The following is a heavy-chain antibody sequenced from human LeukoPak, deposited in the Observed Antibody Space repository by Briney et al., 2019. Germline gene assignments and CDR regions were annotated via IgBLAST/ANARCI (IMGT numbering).Heavy chain of an antibody. V-gene: IGHV3-7*01. Sequence: SGGSLRLSCAASGFTFSSYWMSWVRQAPGKGLEWVANIKADGTGKYYVDSVRGRFSISRDNAKNSLYLELNSLRAEDTGVYFCARDRGWQQFDYWGQGTLVTVSS. J-gene: IGHJ4*01. CDR3: ARDRGWQQFDY. D-gene: IGHD5-24*01. CDR2: IKADGTGK. CDR1: GFTFSSYW.